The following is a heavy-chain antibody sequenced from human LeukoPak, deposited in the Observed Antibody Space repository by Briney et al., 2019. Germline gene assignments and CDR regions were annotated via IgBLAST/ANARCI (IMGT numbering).Heavy chain of an antibody. CDR3: VKGYCSGGSCYPLGV. V-gene: IGHV1-69*13. CDR2: IIPIFGTA. D-gene: IGHD2-15*01. CDR1: GGTFSSYA. J-gene: IGHJ4*02. Sequence: GASVKVSCKASGGTFSSYAISWVRQAPGQGLEWMGGIIPIFGTANYAQKSQGRVTITADESTSTAYMKLSSLRAEDTAVYYCVKGYCSGGSCYPLGVWGQGTLVTVSS.